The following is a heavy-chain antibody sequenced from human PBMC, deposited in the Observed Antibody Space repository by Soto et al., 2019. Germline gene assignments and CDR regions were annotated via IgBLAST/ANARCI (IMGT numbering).Heavy chain of an antibody. Sequence: TLSLTCTVSGGSISSGGYYWSWIRQHPGKGLEWIGYIYYSGSTYYNPSLKSRVTISVDTSKNQFSLKLSSVTAADTAVYYCARVGNPGAIDYWGQGTLVTVSS. V-gene: IGHV4-31*03. J-gene: IGHJ4*02. CDR2: IYYSGST. D-gene: IGHD3-10*01. CDR1: GGSISSGGYY. CDR3: ARVGNPGAIDY.